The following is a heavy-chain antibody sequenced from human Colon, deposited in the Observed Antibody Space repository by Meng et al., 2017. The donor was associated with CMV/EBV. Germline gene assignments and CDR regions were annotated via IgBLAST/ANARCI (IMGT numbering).Heavy chain of an antibody. J-gene: IGHJ4*02. CDR3: ARSGYIVDPWAFDY. D-gene: IGHD5-12*01. CDR1: RFGFSFYA. CDR2: ISNDGTSI. V-gene: IGHV3-30-3*01. Sequence: GESLKISCAASRFGFSFYALHWVRQAPGKGLEWVAAISNDGTSIYYAESVKGRFTISRDNAKNSLYLQMNSLRAEDTAVYYCARSGYIVDPWAFDYWGQGTLVTVSS.